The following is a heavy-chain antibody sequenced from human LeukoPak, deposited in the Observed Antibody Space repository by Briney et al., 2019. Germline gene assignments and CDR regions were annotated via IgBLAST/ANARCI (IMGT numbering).Heavy chain of an antibody. D-gene: IGHD3-3*01. J-gene: IGHJ4*02. CDR3: ARYNFFGGTPFDC. CDR1: GFTLNTYS. V-gene: IGHV3-21*01. CDR2: MTSSRSY. Sequence: GGSLRLSCAVSGFTLNTYSLNWVRRAPGKGLEWVSFMTSSRSYYADSVKGRFTISRDNAKNSLYLLMNSLRVEDTAVYYCARYNFFGGTPFDCWGQGTLVTASS.